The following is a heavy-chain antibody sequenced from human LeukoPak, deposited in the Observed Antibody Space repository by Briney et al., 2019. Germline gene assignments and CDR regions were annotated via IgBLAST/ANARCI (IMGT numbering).Heavy chain of an antibody. J-gene: IGHJ6*03. CDR2: INPSGGST. D-gene: IGHD6-13*01. V-gene: IGHV1-46*01. CDR1: GYTFTSYY. CDR3: ARDGIAAGEYYYYYYMDV. Sequence: ASVKVSCKASGYTFTSYYMHWVRQAPGQGLEWMGIINPSGGSTSYAQKFQGRVTMTRDTSTSTVYMELSSLRSEDTAVYYCARDGIAAGEYYYYYYMDVWGKGTTVTVSS.